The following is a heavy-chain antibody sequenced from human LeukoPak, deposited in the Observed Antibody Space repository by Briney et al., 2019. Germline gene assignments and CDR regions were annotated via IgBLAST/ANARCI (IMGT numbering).Heavy chain of an antibody. Sequence: GASVKVSCKASGYTFTGYYMHWVRQAPGQGLEWMGWINPSSGGTNYAQKFQGRVTMTRDTSISTAYMELSRLRSDDTAVYYCARGARIDAFDIWGQGTMVTVSS. V-gene: IGHV1-2*02. CDR1: GYTFTGYY. CDR2: INPSSGGT. CDR3: ARGARIDAFDI. J-gene: IGHJ3*02. D-gene: IGHD5-12*01.